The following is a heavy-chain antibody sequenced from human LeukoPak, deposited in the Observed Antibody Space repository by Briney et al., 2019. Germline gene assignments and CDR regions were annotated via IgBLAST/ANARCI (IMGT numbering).Heavy chain of an antibody. J-gene: IGHJ6*03. CDR2: IYVTGT. Sequence: SETLSLTCAVSGGSIGTYYWSWIRQSPGKGLEWIGYIYVTGTRYNPYLQSRVTISVDRSRNQFFLKMSSVTAADTAVYYCARHIGGGIEDMDVWGKGTKVIVSS. V-gene: IGHV4-59*08. CDR1: GGSIGTYY. D-gene: IGHD3-16*02. CDR3: ARHIGGGIEDMDV.